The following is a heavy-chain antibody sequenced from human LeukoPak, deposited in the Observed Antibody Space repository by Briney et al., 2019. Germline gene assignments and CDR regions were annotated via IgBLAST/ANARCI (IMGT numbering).Heavy chain of an antibody. CDR2: ISGSGGGT. CDR3: AKPFGVWFGWEIDY. V-gene: IGHV3-23*01. D-gene: IGHD3-10*01. J-gene: IGHJ4*02. CDR1: GFTFSSYA. Sequence: PGGSLRLSCAASGFTFSSYAMSWVRQAPGKGLEWVSAISGSGGGTYYADSVKGRFTISRDNSKNTLYLQMNSLRAEDTAVYYCAKPFGVWFGWEIDYWGQGTLVTVSS.